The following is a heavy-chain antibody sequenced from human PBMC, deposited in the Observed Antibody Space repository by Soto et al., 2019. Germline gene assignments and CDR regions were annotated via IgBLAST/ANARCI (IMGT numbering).Heavy chain of an antibody. CDR1: GGSFSGYY. V-gene: IGHV4-34*01. Sequence: SETLSLTCAVYGGSFSGYYWSWIRQPPGKGLEWIGEINHSGSTNYNPSLKSRVTISVDTSKNQFSLKLSSVTAADTAVYYCEGYSGYDPSLWGQGTTVTVS. D-gene: IGHD5-12*01. CDR3: EGYSGYDPSL. CDR2: INHSGST. J-gene: IGHJ6*02.